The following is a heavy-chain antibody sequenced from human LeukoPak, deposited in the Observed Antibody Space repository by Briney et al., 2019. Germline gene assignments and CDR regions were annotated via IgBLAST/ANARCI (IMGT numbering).Heavy chain of an antibody. D-gene: IGHD3-10*01. CDR3: ARVMVRGTY. Sequence: PGGSLRLSCAASGFTFSSYAMSWVRQAPGKGLEWVSAISGSGGSTYYADSVKGRFTISRDNAKNSLYLQMNSLRAEDTAVYYCARVMVRGTYWGQGTLVTVSS. CDR2: ISGSGGST. V-gene: IGHV3-23*01. J-gene: IGHJ4*02. CDR1: GFTFSSYA.